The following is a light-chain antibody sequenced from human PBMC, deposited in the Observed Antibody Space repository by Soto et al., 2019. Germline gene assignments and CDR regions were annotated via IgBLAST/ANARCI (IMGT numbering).Light chain of an antibody. Sequence: QSALTQPASVSGSPGQSITISCTGTRSDIGSYNSIAWYQQHPGKAPRVMIFEVTKRPSGISNRFSGSKSGSTASLTISGLQAEDEADYFCFSYAGSSSRVFGGGTKVTVL. J-gene: IGLJ3*02. V-gene: IGLV2-23*02. CDR1: RSDIGSYNS. CDR3: FSYAGSSSRV. CDR2: EVT.